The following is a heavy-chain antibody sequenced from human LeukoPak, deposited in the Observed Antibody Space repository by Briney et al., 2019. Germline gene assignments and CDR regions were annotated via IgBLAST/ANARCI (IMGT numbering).Heavy chain of an antibody. CDR3: AREGSSGWYRRYWFDP. CDR1: GGSISSSNW. CDR2: IYHSGST. V-gene: IGHV4-4*02. Sequence: SGTLSLTCAVSGGSISSSNWWSWVRQPPGKGLEWIGEIYHSGSTNYNPSLKSRATISVDKSKNQFSLKLSSVTAADTAVYYCAREGSSGWYRRYWFDPWGQGTLVTVSS. D-gene: IGHD6-19*01. J-gene: IGHJ5*02.